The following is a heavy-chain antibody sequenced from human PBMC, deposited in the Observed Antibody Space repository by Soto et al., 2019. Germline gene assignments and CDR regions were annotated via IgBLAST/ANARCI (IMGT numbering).Heavy chain of an antibody. CDR2: IWYDGSSK. V-gene: IGHV3-33*01. D-gene: IGHD2-21*02. J-gene: IGHJ4*02. CDR3: ARDTDRKAYCGGDCWAPVY. Sequence: HPGGSMRLSCAASGFTFSSYGMHWVRQAPGKGLEWVAVIWYDGSSKYYADSVKGRFTISRDNSKNTLYLQMNSLRAEDTAVYYCARDTDRKAYCGGDCWAPVYWGQGTLVTVSS. CDR1: GFTFSSYG.